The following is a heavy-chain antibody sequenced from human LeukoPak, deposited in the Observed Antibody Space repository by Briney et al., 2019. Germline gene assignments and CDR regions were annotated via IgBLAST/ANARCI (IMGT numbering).Heavy chain of an antibody. V-gene: IGHV3-48*01. CDR3: ARVSAMGDFDC. Sequence: PGGSLRLSCAASGFSFSSYSMYWVRQAPGKGLEWVSYISTSSSTIYYADSVRGRFTISRDNAKNSLYLQMNSLRVEDTADYFCARVSAMGDFDCWGQGTLVTVSS. CDR2: ISTSSSTI. D-gene: IGHD1-26*01. CDR1: GFSFSSYS. J-gene: IGHJ4*02.